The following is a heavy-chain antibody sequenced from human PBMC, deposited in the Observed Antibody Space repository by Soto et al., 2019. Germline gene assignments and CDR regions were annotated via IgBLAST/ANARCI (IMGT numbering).Heavy chain of an antibody. Sequence: GGSLSLSCAASGFTFSSYAMSWVRQAPGKGLEWVSAISGSGGSTYYADSVKGRFTISRDNSKNTLYLQMNSLRAEDTAVYYCAKDLVSAQIVVVTYFDYWGQGTLVTVSS. CDR1: GFTFSSYA. CDR2: ISGSGGST. V-gene: IGHV3-23*01. CDR3: AKDLVSAQIVVVTYFDY. D-gene: IGHD2-21*02. J-gene: IGHJ4*02.